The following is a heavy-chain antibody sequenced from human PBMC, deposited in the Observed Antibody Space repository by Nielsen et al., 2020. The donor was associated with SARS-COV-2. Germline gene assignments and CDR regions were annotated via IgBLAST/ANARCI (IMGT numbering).Heavy chain of an antibody. J-gene: IGHJ6*02. Sequence: GGSLRLSCAASGFTFNNYAISWVRQAPGKGLEWVSGISGSGRTTYYADSVRGRFTISRDNDKNMVYLQVNSLRAEDTAVYYCAKIAVAATFAYYGMDVWGQGTTVTVSS. V-gene: IGHV3-23*01. CDR1: GFTFNNYA. CDR3: AKIAVAATFAYYGMDV. D-gene: IGHD2-15*01. CDR2: ISGSGRTT.